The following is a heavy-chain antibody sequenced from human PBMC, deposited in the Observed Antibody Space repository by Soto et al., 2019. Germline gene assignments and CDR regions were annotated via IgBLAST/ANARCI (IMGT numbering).Heavy chain of an antibody. D-gene: IGHD3-22*01. CDR1: GFTFSSYG. CDR3: AKAYPREYYCDTSGPTTFLDY. CDR2: ISYDGSDK. Sequence: GGSLRLSCAASGFTFSSYGMHWVRQAPGKGLEWVSLISYDGSDKYYADSVRGRFTISRDNSKNTLYLQMNSLRAEDTAVYYCAKAYPREYYCDTSGPTTFLDYWGQGTLVTVSS. J-gene: IGHJ4*02. V-gene: IGHV3-30*18.